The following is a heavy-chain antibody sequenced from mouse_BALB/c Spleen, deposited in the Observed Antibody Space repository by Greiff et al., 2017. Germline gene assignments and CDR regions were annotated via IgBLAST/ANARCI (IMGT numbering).Heavy chain of an antibody. J-gene: IGHJ2*01. CDR3: ARASGYDDYFDY. Sequence: EVKLMESGGGLVKPGGSLKLSCAASGFTFSSYAMSWVRQTPEKRLEWVASISSGGSTYYPDSVKGRFTISRDNARNILYLQMSSLRSEDTAMYYCARASGYDDYFDYWGQGTTLTVSS. CDR2: ISSGGST. CDR1: GFTFSSYA. D-gene: IGHD2-14*01. V-gene: IGHV5-6-5*01.